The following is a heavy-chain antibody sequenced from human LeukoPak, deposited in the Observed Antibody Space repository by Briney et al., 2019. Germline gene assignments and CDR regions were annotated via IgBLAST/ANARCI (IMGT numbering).Heavy chain of an antibody. V-gene: IGHV4-38-2*01. J-gene: IGHJ6*03. CDR1: GYSISSGYF. D-gene: IGHD3-3*01. CDR2: SYHSGTT. CDR3: ARARGTTIFGVVIMDYYMDI. Sequence: PSETLSLTCAVSGYSISSGYFWVWIRQPPGEGLEWIGSSYHSGTTYYNPSLKSRVTISVDTSKNHFSLKLSSVTAADTAVYYCARARGTTIFGVVIMDYYMDIWGKGTTVTVSS.